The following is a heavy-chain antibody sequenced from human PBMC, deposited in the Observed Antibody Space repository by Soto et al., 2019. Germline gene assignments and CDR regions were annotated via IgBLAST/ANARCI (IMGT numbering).Heavy chain of an antibody. Sequence: GASVKVSCKASGGTFSSYAISWVRQAPGQGLEWMGWISAYNGNTNYAQKLQGRVTMTTDTSTSTAYMELRSLRSDDTAVYYCARDTYYDFWSGYLTPNWFDPWGQGTLVTVSS. D-gene: IGHD3-3*01. CDR3: ARDTYYDFWSGYLTPNWFDP. CDR1: GGTFSSYA. CDR2: ISAYNGNT. V-gene: IGHV1-18*01. J-gene: IGHJ5*02.